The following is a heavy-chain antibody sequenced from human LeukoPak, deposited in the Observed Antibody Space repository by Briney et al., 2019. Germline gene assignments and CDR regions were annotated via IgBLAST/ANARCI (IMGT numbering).Heavy chain of an antibody. Sequence: PSETLSLTCAVYGGSFSGYYWSWIRQPPGKGLEWIREINHSGSTNYNPSLKSRVTISVDTSKNQFSLKLSSVTAADTAVYYCARGPYCSSTSCYTRLTRVGATFLDYWGQGTLVTVSS. D-gene: IGHD2-2*02. J-gene: IGHJ4*02. CDR3: ARGPYCSSTSCYTRLTRVGATFLDY. CDR1: GGSFSGYY. V-gene: IGHV4-34*01. CDR2: INHSGST.